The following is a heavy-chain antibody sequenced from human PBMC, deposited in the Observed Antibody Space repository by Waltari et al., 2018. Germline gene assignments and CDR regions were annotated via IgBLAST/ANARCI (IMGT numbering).Heavy chain of an antibody. D-gene: IGHD6-19*01. J-gene: IGHJ5*01. V-gene: IGHV3-74*01. CDR2: INEDGGTT. CDR3: TRDLAGRDDS. CDR1: GFSFSSYW. Sequence: EVRLVESGGGLVQPGGSLRLSCAASGFSFSSYWMHWVRQAPGKGLVWVARINEDGGTTTDADSVKGRFTISRDNAKNTVYLQMNSLRAEDTAVYYCTRDLAGRDDSWGQGTLVTVSS.